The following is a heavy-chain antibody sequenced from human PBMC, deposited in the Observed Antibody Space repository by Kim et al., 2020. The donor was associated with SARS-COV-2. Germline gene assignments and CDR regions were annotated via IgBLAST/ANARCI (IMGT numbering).Heavy chain of an antibody. Sequence: KNAQKRQGGVTMTTDTSTSTAYMELRSLRSDDTAVYYCARIAAAGPHFDYWGQGTLVTVSS. D-gene: IGHD6-13*01. J-gene: IGHJ4*02. CDR3: ARIAAAGPHFDY. V-gene: IGHV1-18*01.